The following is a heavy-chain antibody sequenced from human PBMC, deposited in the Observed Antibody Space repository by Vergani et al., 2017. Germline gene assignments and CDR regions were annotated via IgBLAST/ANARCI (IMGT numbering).Heavy chain of an antibody. CDR1: GDSFTKFF. V-gene: IGHV1-69*12. CDR2: IILISGTP. D-gene: IGHD3-22*01. CDR3: TREWLFDFNGYPLCNWFDP. J-gene: IGHJ5*02. Sequence: QVQLVQSGAEVKKPGSSVKVSCKVSGDSFTKFFITWVRQAPGQGLEWMGGIILISGTPNYAQKFQGRVTITADESTSTVYMDLSGLRYEDTAIYYFTREWLFDFNGYPLCNWFDPWGQGTLVTVSS.